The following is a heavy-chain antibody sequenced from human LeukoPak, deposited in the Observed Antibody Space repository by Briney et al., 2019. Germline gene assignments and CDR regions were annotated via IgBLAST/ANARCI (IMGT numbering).Heavy chain of an antibody. V-gene: IGHV3-74*01. CDR3: VSFYETY. J-gene: IGHJ4*02. D-gene: IGHD2-2*01. CDR1: GHYL. Sequence: PGGSLRLSCAASGHYLMHWFRQAPGKGLVWVSHINSDGRWTSYADSVKGRFTISKVNAKNTVYLQMNNLRAEDTAVYYCVSFYETYWGRGTLVTGSS. CDR2: INSDGRWT.